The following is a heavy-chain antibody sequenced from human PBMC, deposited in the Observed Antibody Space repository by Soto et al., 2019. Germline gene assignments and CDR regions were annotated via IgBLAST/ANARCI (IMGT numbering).Heavy chain of an antibody. CDR3: ARDQPAIRLDHSGWPI. Sequence: ASVKVSCKASGYTFTSYGISWVRQAPGQGLEWMGWISAYNGNTNYAQKLQGRVTMTTDTSTSTAYMELRSLRSDDTAVYYCARDQPAIRLDHSGWPIWRKGTLVTVSS. V-gene: IGHV1-18*04. CDR2: ISAYNGNT. D-gene: IGHD6-19*01. CDR1: GYTFTSYG. J-gene: IGHJ4*02.